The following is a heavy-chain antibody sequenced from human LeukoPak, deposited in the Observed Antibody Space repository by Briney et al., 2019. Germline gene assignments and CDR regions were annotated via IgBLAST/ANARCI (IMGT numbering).Heavy chain of an antibody. CDR3: ARDYIAVAGNWFDP. CDR2: INPNSGGT. J-gene: IGHJ5*02. Sequence: GASVKVSCKASGYTLTGYYMHWARQAPGQGLEWMGWINPNSGGTNYAQKFQGRVTMTRDTSISTAYMELSRLRSDDTAVYYCARDYIAVAGNWFDPWGQGTLVTVSS. D-gene: IGHD6-19*01. V-gene: IGHV1-2*02. CDR1: GYTLTGYY.